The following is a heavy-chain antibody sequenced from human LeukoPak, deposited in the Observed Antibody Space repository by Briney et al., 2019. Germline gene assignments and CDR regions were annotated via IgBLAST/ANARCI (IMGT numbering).Heavy chain of an antibody. Sequence: GGALRLSCAASGFTFSSYAMHWVRQAPGKGLEWVAVISYDGSNKYYADSVKGRFTISRDNSKNTLYLQMKSLRAEDTAVYYCARDPYDSSGYYLNWFDPWGQGTLVTVSS. J-gene: IGHJ5*02. CDR3: ARDPYDSSGYYLNWFDP. CDR2: ISYDGSNK. CDR1: GFTFSSYA. V-gene: IGHV3-30*04. D-gene: IGHD3-22*01.